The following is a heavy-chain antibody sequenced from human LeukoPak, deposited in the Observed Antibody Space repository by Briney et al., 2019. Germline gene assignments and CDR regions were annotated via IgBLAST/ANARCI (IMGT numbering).Heavy chain of an antibody. CDR3: ARVGLLQTPDP. J-gene: IGHJ5*02. V-gene: IGHV4-30-4*01. CDR1: GGSISSGDYY. Sequence: TSETLSLTCTVSGGSISSGDYYWSWIRQPPGKGLEWIGYIYYSGSTYYNPSLKSRVTISVDTSKTQFSLKLSSVTAADTAVYYCARVGLLQTPDPWGQGTLVTVSS. CDR2: IYYSGST. D-gene: IGHD2-15*01.